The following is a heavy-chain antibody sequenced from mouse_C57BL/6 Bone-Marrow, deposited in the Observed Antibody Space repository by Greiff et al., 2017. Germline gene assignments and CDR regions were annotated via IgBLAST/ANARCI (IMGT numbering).Heavy chain of an antibody. J-gene: IGHJ2*01. CDR1: GFTFSSYA. CDR3: ARYPIQYYFDY. V-gene: IGHV5-4*03. Sequence: DVMLVESGGGLVKPGGSLKLSCAASGFTFSSYAMSWVRQTPEKRLEWVATISDGGSYTYYPDNVKGRFTISRDNAKNNLYLQMSHLKAEDTAMYYCARYPIQYYFDYWGQGTTLTVSS. CDR2: ISDGGSYT.